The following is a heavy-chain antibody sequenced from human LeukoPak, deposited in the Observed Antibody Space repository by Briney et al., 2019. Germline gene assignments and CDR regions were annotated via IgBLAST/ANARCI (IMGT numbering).Heavy chain of an antibody. D-gene: IGHD1-26*01. Sequence: SETLSLTCTVSGGSISSSIYYWGWIRQPPGKGLEWIGSIYYNANTYYNPSLKSRITISIDTSKNQFSLRLSSVTAADTAVYYCARVGATPRYYNYYGMDVWGQGTTVTVSS. CDR2: IYYNANT. J-gene: IGHJ6*02. CDR1: GGSISSSIYY. V-gene: IGHV4-39*07. CDR3: ARVGATPRYYNYYGMDV.